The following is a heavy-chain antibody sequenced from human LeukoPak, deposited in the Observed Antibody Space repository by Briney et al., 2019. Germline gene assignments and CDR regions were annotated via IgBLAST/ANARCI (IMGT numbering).Heavy chain of an antibody. D-gene: IGHD3-10*01. CDR2: ISAYNGNT. J-gene: IGHJ5*02. CDR3: ARCDYYGSGSYYRGDWFDP. Sequence: ASVKVSCKASGYTFTGYYMHWVRQAPGRGLEWMGWISAYNGNTNYAQKLQGRVTMTTDTSTSTAYMELRSLRSDDTAVYYCARCDYYGSGSYYRGDWFDPWGQGTLVTVSS. V-gene: IGHV1-18*04. CDR1: GYTFTGYY.